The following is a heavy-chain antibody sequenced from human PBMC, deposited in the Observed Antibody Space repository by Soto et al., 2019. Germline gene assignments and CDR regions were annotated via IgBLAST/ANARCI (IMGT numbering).Heavy chain of an antibody. V-gene: IGHV1-8*01. Sequence: ASVKVSCKASGYTFTSYDINWVLQATGQGLEWMGWMNPNSGNTGYAQKFQGRVTMTRNTSISTAYMELSGLRSEDTAVYYCARADHYDFWSGYYDAESVPHDAFDIWGQGTMVTVS. J-gene: IGHJ3*02. CDR2: MNPNSGNT. D-gene: IGHD3-3*01. CDR3: ARADHYDFWSGYYDAESVPHDAFDI. CDR1: GYTFTSYD.